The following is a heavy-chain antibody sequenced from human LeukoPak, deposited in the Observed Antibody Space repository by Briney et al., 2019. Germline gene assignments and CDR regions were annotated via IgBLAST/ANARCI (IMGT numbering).Heavy chain of an antibody. Sequence: PSVKVSCKASGGTFSSYAVSLVRQAPGQGLEWMGRIIPIFGTANYAQKFQGRVTITTDESTSTAYMELSSLRSEDTAVYYCARGGRGEEMATINAFDIWGQGTMVTVSS. CDR3: ARGGRGEEMATINAFDI. V-gene: IGHV1-69*05. J-gene: IGHJ3*02. CDR2: IIPIFGTA. D-gene: IGHD5-24*01. CDR1: GGTFSSYA.